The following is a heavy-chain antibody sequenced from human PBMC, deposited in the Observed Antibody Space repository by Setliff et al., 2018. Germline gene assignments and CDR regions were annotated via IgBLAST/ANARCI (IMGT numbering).Heavy chain of an antibody. D-gene: IGHD3-22*01. V-gene: IGHV4-39*01. Sequence: NPSETLSLTCRVSGGPITSPSHLWAWIRQPPGKGPEWIGSSYYIGNTVYNPSLKSRLTISVDTSRNEFSLKLTSVTAADTAVYYCATHDSNGYIRTYSFDNWGQGTLVTVSS. J-gene: IGHJ4*02. CDR2: SYYIGNT. CDR1: GGPITSPSHL. CDR3: ATHDSNGYIRTYSFDN.